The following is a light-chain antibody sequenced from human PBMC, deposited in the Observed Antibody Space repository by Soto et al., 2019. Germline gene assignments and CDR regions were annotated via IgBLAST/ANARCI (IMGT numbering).Light chain of an antibody. CDR1: SSDVGGYNY. Sequence: QSVLTQPASVSGSPGQSITISCTGTSSDVGGYNYVSWYQQHPGKAPKLIIYEVSNRPSGVSNRFSGSKSGNTASLTISGLQAEDEADYFCSSYSISTAYLFGTGTKLTVL. CDR3: SSYSISTAYL. CDR2: EVS. J-gene: IGLJ1*01. V-gene: IGLV2-14*01.